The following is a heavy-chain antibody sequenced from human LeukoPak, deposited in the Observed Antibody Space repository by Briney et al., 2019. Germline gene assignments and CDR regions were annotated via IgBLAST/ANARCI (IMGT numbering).Heavy chain of an antibody. Sequence: ASVKVSCKASGYTFTSYGISWVRQAPGQGLEWMGWISTHNGNTNYAQKLQGRVTMTTDTSTSTAYMELRSLRSDDTAVYYCARDQWVGATSIYYYGMDVWGQGTTVTVSS. D-gene: IGHD1-26*01. J-gene: IGHJ6*02. CDR3: ARDQWVGATSIYYYGMDV. CDR1: GYTFTSYG. V-gene: IGHV1-18*01. CDR2: ISTHNGNT.